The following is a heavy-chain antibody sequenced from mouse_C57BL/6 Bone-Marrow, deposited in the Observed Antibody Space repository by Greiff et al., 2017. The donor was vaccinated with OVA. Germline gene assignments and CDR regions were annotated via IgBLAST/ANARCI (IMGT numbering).Heavy chain of an antibody. J-gene: IGHJ2*01. V-gene: IGHV1-64*01. Sequence: QVQLQQPGAELVKPGASVKLSCKASGYTFTSYWMHWVKQRPGQGLEWIGMIPPNSGSTNYNEKFKSKATLTVYTSASTAYLQLSGLTSEDSAVYYCARWAGTDYWVQGTTLTVSS. CDR2: IPPNSGST. D-gene: IGHD4-1*01. CDR3: ARWAGTDY. CDR1: GYTFTSYW.